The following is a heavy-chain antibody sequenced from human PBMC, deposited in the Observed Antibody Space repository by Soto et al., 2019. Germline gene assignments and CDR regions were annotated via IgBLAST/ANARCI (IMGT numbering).Heavy chain of an antibody. D-gene: IGHD6-13*01. CDR3: AKGRTSWYPADN. CDR1: GFTFSNYI. J-gene: IGHJ4*02. Sequence: EVQLLESGGGLVQPGGSLRLSCAASGFTFSNYIMSWVHQAPGKGLEWVSAISGSGGSTYYPDSVKGRFTISRDNSKNTLYLHMNSLRADDTAVYFCAKGRTSWYPADNWGQGTLVTVSS. V-gene: IGHV3-23*01. CDR2: ISGSGGST.